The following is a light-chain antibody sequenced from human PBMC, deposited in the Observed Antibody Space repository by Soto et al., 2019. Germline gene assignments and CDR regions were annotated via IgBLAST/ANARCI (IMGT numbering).Light chain of an antibody. CDR1: QEIDSNY. CDR2: GAA. CDR3: HQFGSFPVT. Sequence: ENVLTQSPDTLSLSPGEGAALSCRASQEIDSNYLAWYQQKPGQAPMFLIHGAAGRAPVIPERFSGSGSGTDFALPINRLEPAVFAVYFCHQFGSFPVTFGQGTRLE. J-gene: IGKJ5*01. V-gene: IGKV3-20*01.